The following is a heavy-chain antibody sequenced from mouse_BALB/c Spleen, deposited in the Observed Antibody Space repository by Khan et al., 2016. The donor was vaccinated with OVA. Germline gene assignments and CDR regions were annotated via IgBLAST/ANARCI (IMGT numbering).Heavy chain of an antibody. J-gene: IGHJ3*01. CDR3: ARPHYYGYKAY. CDR2: INPDSSTI. CDR1: GFDFSRYW. D-gene: IGHD1-2*01. Sequence: EVKLLESGGGLVQPGGSLKLSCAAPGFDFSRYWMSWVRQAPGKGLEWIGEINPDSSTINYTPSLKDKFIISRDNAKNTLYLQMSKVRSEDTALYYCARPHYYGYKAYWGQGTLVTVSA. V-gene: IGHV4-1*02.